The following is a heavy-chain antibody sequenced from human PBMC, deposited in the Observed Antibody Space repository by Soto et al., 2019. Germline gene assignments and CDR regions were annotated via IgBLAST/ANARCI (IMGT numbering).Heavy chain of an antibody. CDR2: IYPGDSDT. V-gene: IGHV5-51*01. CDR3: ARHGFLDYGGNSPDY. Sequence: GESLKISCKGSGYSFTSYWIGWVRQMPGKGLEWMGIIYPGDSDTRYSPSFQGQVTISADKSISTAYLQWSSLKASDTAMYYCARHGFLDYGGNSPDYWGQGTLVTVSS. CDR1: GYSFTSYW. D-gene: IGHD4-17*01. J-gene: IGHJ4*02.